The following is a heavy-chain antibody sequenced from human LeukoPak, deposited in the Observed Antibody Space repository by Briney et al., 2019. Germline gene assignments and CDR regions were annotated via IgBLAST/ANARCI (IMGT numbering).Heavy chain of an antibody. CDR1: GGSFSGYY. D-gene: IGHD3-10*01. J-gene: IGHJ4*02. Sequence: SETPSLTCAVYGGSFSGYYWSWIRQPPGKGLEWIGEINHSGSTNYNPSLKSRVTISVDTSKNQFSLKLSSVTAADTAVYYCARGGRITMVRGFNYWGQGTLVTVSS. V-gene: IGHV4-34*01. CDR3: ARGGRITMVRGFNY. CDR2: INHSGST.